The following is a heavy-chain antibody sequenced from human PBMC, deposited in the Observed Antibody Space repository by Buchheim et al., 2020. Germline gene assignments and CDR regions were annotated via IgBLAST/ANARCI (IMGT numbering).Heavy chain of an antibody. D-gene: IGHD2-2*01. CDR1: GGSISSYY. CDR2: IYYSGST. Sequence: QVQLQESGPGLVKPSETLSLTCTVSGGSISSYYWSWIRQPPGKGLEWIGYIYYSGSTNYNPSLKSRVTISVDTSKNQFSLKLSSVTAADTAVYYCARLVVPAARRPNWFDPWGQGTL. V-gene: IGHV4-59*01. CDR3: ARLVVPAARRPNWFDP. J-gene: IGHJ5*02.